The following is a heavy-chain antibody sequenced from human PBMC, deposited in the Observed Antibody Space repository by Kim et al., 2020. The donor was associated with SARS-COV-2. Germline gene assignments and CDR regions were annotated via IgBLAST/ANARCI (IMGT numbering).Heavy chain of an antibody. V-gene: IGHV3-30*18. D-gene: IGHD3-22*01. J-gene: IGHJ4*02. CDR3: AKEAYYYDSSGYYYFFGLDY. Sequence: GGSLRLSCAASGFTFSSYGMHWVRQAPGKGLEWVAVISYDGSNKYYADSVKGRFTISRDNSKNTLYLQMNSLRAEDTAVYYCAKEAYYYDSSGYYYFFGLDYWGQGTLVTVSS. CDR2: ISYDGSNK. CDR1: GFTFSSYG.